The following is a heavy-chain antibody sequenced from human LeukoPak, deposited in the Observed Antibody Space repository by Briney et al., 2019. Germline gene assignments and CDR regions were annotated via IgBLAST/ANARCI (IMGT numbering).Heavy chain of an antibody. CDR2: IWYDGSNK. CDR1: GFTFSSYG. Sequence: PGGSLRLSCAASGFTFSSYGMHWVRQAPGKGLEWVAVIWYDGSNKYYADSVKGRFTISRDNSKNTLYLQMNSLRAEDTAVYSCAKDTGQWPVRTFDSWGQGTLVTVSS. D-gene: IGHD6-19*01. V-gene: IGHV3-33*06. J-gene: IGHJ4*02. CDR3: AKDTGQWPVRTFDS.